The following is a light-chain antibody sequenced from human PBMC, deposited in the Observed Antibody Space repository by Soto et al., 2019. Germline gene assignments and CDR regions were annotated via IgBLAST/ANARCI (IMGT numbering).Light chain of an antibody. CDR2: AVT. CDR3: SSYTSSSTL. Sequence: QSVLAQPASVSGSPGQSITISCTGSNSDIGTYNYVSWYQQHPGKAPKLMIYAVTDRPSGVSSRFSGSKSGNTASLTISGLQAEDEADYYCSSYTSSSTLFGTGTKVTVL. V-gene: IGLV2-14*01. J-gene: IGLJ1*01. CDR1: NSDIGTYNY.